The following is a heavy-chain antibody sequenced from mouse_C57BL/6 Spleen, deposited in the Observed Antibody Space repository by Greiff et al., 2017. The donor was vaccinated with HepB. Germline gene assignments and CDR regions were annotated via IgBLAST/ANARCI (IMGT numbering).Heavy chain of an antibody. CDR1: GYSFTGYY. V-gene: IGHV1-31*01. J-gene: IGHJ4*01. CDR3: ARDPAYDGYYVDYAMDY. Sequence: SGPELVKPGASVKISCKASGYSFTGYYMHWVKQSHGNILDWIGYIYPYNGVSSYNQKFKGKATLTVDKSSSTAYMELRSLTSEDSAVYYCARDPAYDGYYVDYAMDYWGQGTSVTVSS. CDR2: IYPYNGVS. D-gene: IGHD2-3*01.